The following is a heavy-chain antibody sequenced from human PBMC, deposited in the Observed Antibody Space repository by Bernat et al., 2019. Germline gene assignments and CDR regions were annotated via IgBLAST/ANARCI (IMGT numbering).Heavy chain of an antibody. CDR2: INAGNGNS. CDR1: GYTFSTYA. CDR3: ARSGAVPGSNYFGY. D-gene: IGHD6-19*01. J-gene: IGHJ4*02. V-gene: IGHV1-3*01. Sequence: QVQLVQSGAEVKKPGASVKVSCKTSGYTFSTYAMHWVRQAPGQRLEWMGWINAGNGNSKYSQKFQGRVTITRDTSASTAYMELSSLRSEDTAVYYCARSGAVPGSNYFGYWGQGTLVTVSS.